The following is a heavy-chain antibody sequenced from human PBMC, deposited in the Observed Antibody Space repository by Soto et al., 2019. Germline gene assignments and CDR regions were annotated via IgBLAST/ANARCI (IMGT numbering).Heavy chain of an antibody. CDR3: EIERRALYWISTSCRNSCDL. J-gene: IGHJ5*02. CDR2: ISAYNGIT. D-gene: IGHD2-2*01. V-gene: IGHV1-18*01. Sequence: VPSVKVSCKASGYTFTSYGISWVRQAPGQGLEWMGWISAYNGITNYAQKFQRRVTMTTDTSISTAYMELRSLRSDDTDLYYCEIERRALYWISTSCRNSCDLRCQGTLVTVSS. CDR1: GYTFTSYG.